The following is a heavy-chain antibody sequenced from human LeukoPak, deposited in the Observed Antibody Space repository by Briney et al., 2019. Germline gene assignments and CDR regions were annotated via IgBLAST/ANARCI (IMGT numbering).Heavy chain of an antibody. CDR3: ARGSKHSSGWFGLYFDY. J-gene: IGHJ4*02. CDR1: GYTFTGYY. V-gene: IGHV1-2*02. Sequence: ASVKVSCKASGYTFTGYYMHWVRQAPGQGLEWMGWINPNSGGTNYAQKFQGRVTMTRDTSISTAYMELSRLRSDDTAVYYCARGSKHSSGWFGLYFDYWGREPWSPSPQ. D-gene: IGHD6-19*01. CDR2: INPNSGGT.